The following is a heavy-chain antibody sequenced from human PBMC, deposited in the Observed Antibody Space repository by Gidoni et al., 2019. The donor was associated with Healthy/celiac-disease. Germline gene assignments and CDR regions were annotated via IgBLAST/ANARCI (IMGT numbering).Heavy chain of an antibody. CDR1: GFTFSSYA. Sequence: QVQLVESGGGVVQPGRSLRLSCAASGFTFSSYAMHWVRQAPGKGLEWVAVISYDGSNKYYADSVKGRFTISRDNSKNTLYLQMNSLRAEDTAVYYCARDFRVAVAGLDYWGQGTLVTVSS. CDR3: ARDFRVAVAGLDY. J-gene: IGHJ4*02. CDR2: ISYDGSNK. D-gene: IGHD6-19*01. V-gene: IGHV3-30-3*01.